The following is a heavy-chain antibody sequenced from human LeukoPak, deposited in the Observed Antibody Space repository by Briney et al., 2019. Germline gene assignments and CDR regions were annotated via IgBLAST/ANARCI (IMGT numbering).Heavy chain of an antibody. CDR3: GGVDYYGSGSYYY. V-gene: IGHV4-39*01. Sequence: SETLSLTCTVSGGSISSSSYYWGWIRQPPGKGLEWIGSIYYSGSTYYNPSLKSRVTIPVDTSKNQFSLKLSSVTAADTAVYYCGGVDYYGSGSYYYWGQGTLVTVSS. D-gene: IGHD3-10*01. CDR1: GGSISSSSYY. J-gene: IGHJ4*02. CDR2: IYYSGST.